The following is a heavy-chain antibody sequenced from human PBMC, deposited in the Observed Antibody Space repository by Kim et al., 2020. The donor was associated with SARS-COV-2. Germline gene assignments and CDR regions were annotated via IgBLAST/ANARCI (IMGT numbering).Heavy chain of an antibody. CDR2: IYSGGST. V-gene: IGHV3-53*04. CDR1: GFTVSSNY. CDR3: ARVGRSFYYYYGMDV. J-gene: IGHJ6*02. D-gene: IGHD3-16*02. Sequence: GGSLRLSCAASGFTVSSNYMSWVRQAPGKGLEWVSVIYSGGSTYYADSVKGRFTISRHNSKNTLYLQMNSLRAEDTAVYYCARVGRSFYYYYGMDVWGQGTTVTVSS.